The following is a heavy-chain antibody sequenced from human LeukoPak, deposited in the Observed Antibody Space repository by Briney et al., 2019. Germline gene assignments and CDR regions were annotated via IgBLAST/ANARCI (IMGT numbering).Heavy chain of an antibody. V-gene: IGHV4-34*01. D-gene: IGHD6-19*01. CDR1: GGSFSGYY. Sequence: SETLSLTCAVYGGSFSGYYWSWIRQPPGKGLEWIGEINHSGSTNYNPSLKSRVTISVDTSKNQFSLKLSSVTAADTAVYYCARKLNGLVRRLFDPWGQGTLATVSS. J-gene: IGHJ5*02. CDR3: ARKLNGLVRRLFDP. CDR2: INHSGST.